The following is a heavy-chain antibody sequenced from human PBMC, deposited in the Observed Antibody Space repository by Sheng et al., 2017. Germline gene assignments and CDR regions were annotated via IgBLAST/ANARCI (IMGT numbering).Heavy chain of an antibody. CDR3: ARGTDSSGYYYGSFDY. D-gene: IGHD3-22*01. CDR2: VHYSGIT. Sequence: QVQLQESGPGLVKPSETLSLTCTVSGDSITSNFWSWIRQPPGKGLEWIGYVHYSGITNYSPSLKSRVSMSLDTSKHQYSLKLYSVTAADTAMYYCARGTDSSGYYYGSFDYWGQGTLVTVSS. V-gene: IGHV4-59*01. J-gene: IGHJ4*02. CDR1: GDSITSNF.